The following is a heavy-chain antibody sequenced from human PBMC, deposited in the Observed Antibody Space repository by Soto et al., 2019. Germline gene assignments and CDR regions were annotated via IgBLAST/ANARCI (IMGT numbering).Heavy chain of an antibody. CDR3: ARASRVSGGQRASEF. V-gene: IGHV1-2*02. CDR2: MHPNNGAT. CDR1: GYTFTDHY. D-gene: IGHD3-16*01. Sequence: QVQLVQSGAEVKKPGASVKVSCKASGYTFTDHYLLWVRQAPGQGLEWMGWMHPNNGATNFAQKFQGRVTMTRDTSISPAYLEIPSLKSDDTAVYFCARASRVSGGQRASEFWGQGTLVTVSS. J-gene: IGHJ4*02.